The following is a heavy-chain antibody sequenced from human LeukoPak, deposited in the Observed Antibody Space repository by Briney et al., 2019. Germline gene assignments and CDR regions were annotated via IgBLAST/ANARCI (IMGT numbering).Heavy chain of an antibody. J-gene: IGHJ4*02. CDR1: GFTLSSYS. D-gene: IGHD2-21*02. Sequence: GGSLRLSCAASGFTLSSYSMSWVRQAPGKGLEWVSSISSSSSYMYYADSVKGRFTISRDNAKNSLYLQMSSLRAEDMAVYYCARGCGGDCYPFRDFWGQGTLVTVSS. CDR2: ISSSSSYM. CDR3: ARGCGGDCYPFRDF. V-gene: IGHV3-21*06.